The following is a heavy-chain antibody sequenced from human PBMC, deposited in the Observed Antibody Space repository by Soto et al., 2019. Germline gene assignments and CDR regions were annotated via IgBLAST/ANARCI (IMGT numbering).Heavy chain of an antibody. Sequence: GGSLRLSCAASGFTFSSYAMSWVRQAPGKGLEWVSAISGSGGSTYYADSVKGRFTISRDNSKNTLYLQMNSLRAEDTAVYYCAKGRGVGYSSSWYVGAFDIWGQGTMVTVSS. J-gene: IGHJ3*02. D-gene: IGHD6-13*01. CDR1: GFTFSSYA. CDR3: AKGRGVGYSSSWYVGAFDI. CDR2: ISGSGGST. V-gene: IGHV3-23*01.